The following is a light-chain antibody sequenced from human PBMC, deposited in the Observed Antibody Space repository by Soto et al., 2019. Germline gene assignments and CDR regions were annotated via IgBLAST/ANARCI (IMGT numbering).Light chain of an antibody. CDR1: QSVSNNY. V-gene: IGKV3-20*01. CDR2: AAS. Sequence: EIVLTQSPGTLSLSPGERATLSCRASQSVSNNYLAWYQQNPGQAPRLIIYAASNRATGIPDRFSGSGSGTFFTPTSSILEAEDFVFYYCQRYGSPGTFGQGTKVEIK. J-gene: IGKJ1*01. CDR3: QRYGSPGT.